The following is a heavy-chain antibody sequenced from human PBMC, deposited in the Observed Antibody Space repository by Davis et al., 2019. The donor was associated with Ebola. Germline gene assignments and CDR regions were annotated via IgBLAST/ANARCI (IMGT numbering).Heavy chain of an antibody. CDR3: ARGPSMVSFDY. CDR1: GGSFSGYY. V-gene: IGHV4-34*01. J-gene: IGHJ4*02. CDR2: INHSGST. Sequence: MPGGSLRLSCAVYGGSFSGYYWSWIRQPPGKGLEWIGEINHSGSTNYNPSLKSRVPISVDTSKNQFSLKLSSVTAADTAVYYCARGPSMVSFDYWGQGTLVTVSS. D-gene: IGHD2-8*01.